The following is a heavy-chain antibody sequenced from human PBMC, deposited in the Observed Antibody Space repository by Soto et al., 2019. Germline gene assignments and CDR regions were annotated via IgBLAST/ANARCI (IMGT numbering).Heavy chain of an antibody. Sequence: QLQLQESGPGLVMPSETLSLTCTVSGGSISTTSYYWGWIRQPPGKGLEWIGNIYYSGSTYYNPSLKSRVTVSVDTTTNQFSLKLSSVTAADTAMYYCARQSEYYYATGRAAPLYGMDVWGQGTTVTVS. CDR2: IYYSGST. CDR3: ARQSEYYYATGRAAPLYGMDV. CDR1: GGSISTTSYY. J-gene: IGHJ6*02. V-gene: IGHV4-39*01. D-gene: IGHD3-10*01.